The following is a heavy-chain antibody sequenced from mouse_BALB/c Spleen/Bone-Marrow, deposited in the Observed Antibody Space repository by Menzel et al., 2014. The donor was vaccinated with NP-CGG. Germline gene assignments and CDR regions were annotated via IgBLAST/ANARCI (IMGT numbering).Heavy chain of an antibody. J-gene: IGHJ2*01. D-gene: IGHD1-1*01. V-gene: IGHV1-15*01. CDR1: GYTFTDYE. CDR3: TGGDSFITTVVVHFDY. Sequence: QVQLQQSGAELVRPGASVTLSCKASGYTFTDYEMHWVKQTPVHGLEWIGAIDPETGGTAYNQKIKGKATLTADKSSNTDYMELLSLTSEDSAVYYCTGGDSFITTVVVHFDYWGQGTTLTVSS. CDR2: IDPETGGT.